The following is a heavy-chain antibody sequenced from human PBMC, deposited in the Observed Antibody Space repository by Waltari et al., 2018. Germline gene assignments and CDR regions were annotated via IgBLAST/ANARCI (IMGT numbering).Heavy chain of an antibody. CDR3: ARDYCDRKNCHGMDV. Sequence: QVRLVESGGGVVQPGRSLRLSCTASEFTFRSFAMPWVRQAPGKGLEWVAVISYNGRNIYYVDSVKGRFTISRDNSKNMLDLQMNSLRAEDTAVYYCARDYCDRKNCHGMDVWGQGTTVTVSS. CDR2: ISYNGRNI. D-gene: IGHD3-22*01. V-gene: IGHV3-30*04. CDR1: EFTFRSFA. J-gene: IGHJ6*02.